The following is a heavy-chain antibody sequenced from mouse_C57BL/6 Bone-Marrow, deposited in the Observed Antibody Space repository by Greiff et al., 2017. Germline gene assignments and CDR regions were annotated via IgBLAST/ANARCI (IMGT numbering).Heavy chain of an antibody. CDR2: IYPYNGVS. CDR1: GYSFTGYY. D-gene: IGHD2-4*01. CDR3: AREMRLRRKGRAMDY. V-gene: IGHV1-31*01. Sequence: VQLKESGPELVKPGASVTISCKASGYSFTGYYMHWVKQSHGNILDWIGYIYPYNGVSSYNQNFKGKATLTVDKSSSTAYMELRSLTSEDSAVYYCAREMRLRRKGRAMDYWGQGTSVTVSS. J-gene: IGHJ4*01.